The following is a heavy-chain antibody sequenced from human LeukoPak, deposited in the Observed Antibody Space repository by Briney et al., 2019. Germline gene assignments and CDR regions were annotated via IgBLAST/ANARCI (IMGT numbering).Heavy chain of an antibody. J-gene: IGHJ5*02. CDR3: ARAPVLRFLEWLTPTGWFDP. V-gene: IGHV1-8*01. CDR2: MNPNSGNT. CDR1: GYTFTSYD. Sequence: ASVKVSCKASGYTFTSYDINWVRQATGQGLEWMGWMNPNSGNTGYAQKFQGRVTMTRNTSISTAYMELSSLRSEDTAVYYCARAPVLRFLEWLTPTGWFDPWGRGTLVTVSS. D-gene: IGHD3-3*01.